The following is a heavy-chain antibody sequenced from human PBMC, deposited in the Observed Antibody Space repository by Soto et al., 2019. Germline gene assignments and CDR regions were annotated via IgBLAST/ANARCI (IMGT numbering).Heavy chain of an antibody. CDR2: ISGSGGRT. CDR1: GFTFSSYA. Sequence: GGSLRLSCAASGFTFSSYAMIWVRQAPGKGLEWVSGISGSGGRTYYADSVEGRFTISRDNSKNTLYLQLNNLRAEDTAVYYCAKNPPTTIFGVVPTVWGQGTTVTVSS. CDR3: AKNPPTTIFGVVPTV. D-gene: IGHD3-3*01. J-gene: IGHJ6*02. V-gene: IGHV3-23*01.